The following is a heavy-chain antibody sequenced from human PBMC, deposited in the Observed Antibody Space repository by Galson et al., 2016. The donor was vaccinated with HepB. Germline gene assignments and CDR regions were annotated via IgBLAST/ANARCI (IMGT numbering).Heavy chain of an antibody. CDR2: IIPVFGTA. CDR3: ASPYFYDTSGYRPAGDAFDI. CDR1: GGTFANCA. Sequence: SVKVSCKASGGTFANCAISWVRQAPGQGLEWMGGIIPVFGTANYAQTFQGRVTITADESTSTAYMELSSLRSEDTAVYYCASPYFYDTSGYRPAGDAFDIWGQGTMVTVSS. V-gene: IGHV1-69*13. J-gene: IGHJ3*02. D-gene: IGHD3-22*01.